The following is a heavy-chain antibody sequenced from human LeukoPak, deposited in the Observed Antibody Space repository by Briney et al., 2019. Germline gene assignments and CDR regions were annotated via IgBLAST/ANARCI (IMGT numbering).Heavy chain of an antibody. V-gene: IGHV3-66*01. CDR2: IYSGGST. CDR3: ARDQVLYYGSGSYFDY. J-gene: IGHJ4*02. CDR1: GFTVSSNY. Sequence: PGGSLRLSCAASGFTVSSNYMSWVRQAPGKGLEWVSVIYSGGSTYYADSVKGRFTISRDNSKNTLYLRMNSLRAEDTAVYYCARDQVLYYGSGSYFDYWGQGTLVTVSS. D-gene: IGHD3-10*01.